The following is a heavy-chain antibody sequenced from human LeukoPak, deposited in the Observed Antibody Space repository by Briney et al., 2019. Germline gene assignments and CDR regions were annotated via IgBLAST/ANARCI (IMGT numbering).Heavy chain of an antibody. J-gene: IGHJ3*02. Sequence: GGSLRLSCAASGFTFSSYGMHWVRQAPGKGLEWVAVISYDGSNKYYADSVKGRFTISRDNSKNTLYLQMNSLRAEDTAVYYCARDRDLGVPSYAFDIWGQGTMVTVSS. CDR3: ARDRDLGVPSYAFDI. D-gene: IGHD1-1*01. CDR1: GFTFSSYG. CDR2: ISYDGSNK. V-gene: IGHV3-30*03.